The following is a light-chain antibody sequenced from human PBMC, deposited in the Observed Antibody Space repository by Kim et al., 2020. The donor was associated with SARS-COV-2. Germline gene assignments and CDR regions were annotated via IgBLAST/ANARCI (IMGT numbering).Light chain of an antibody. CDR3: AAWDDSLSGSYV. CDR1: SPNIGSNT. CDR2: TNN. V-gene: IGLV1-44*01. Sequence: QRFTISCSGPSPNIGSNTVNWYQQFPGTAPKLLLYTNNQRPSGVPDRFSGSKSGTSASLAISGLQSEDEADYYCAAWDDSLSGSYVFGTGTKVTVL. J-gene: IGLJ1*01.